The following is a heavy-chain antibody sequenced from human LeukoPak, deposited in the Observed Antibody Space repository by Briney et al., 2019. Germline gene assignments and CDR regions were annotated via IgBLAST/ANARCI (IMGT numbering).Heavy chain of an antibody. Sequence: GGSLRLSCAASGFTFSNAWMSWVRQAPGKGLEWVGRIKSKTDGGTTDYAAPVKGRFTISRDDSKNTLYLQMNSLKTEDTAVYYCTTDPRIRGVSIDNWFDPWGQGTLVTVSS. D-gene: IGHD3-10*01. CDR2: IKSKTDGGTT. J-gene: IGHJ5*02. CDR3: TTDPRIRGVSIDNWFDP. V-gene: IGHV3-15*01. CDR1: GFTFSNAW.